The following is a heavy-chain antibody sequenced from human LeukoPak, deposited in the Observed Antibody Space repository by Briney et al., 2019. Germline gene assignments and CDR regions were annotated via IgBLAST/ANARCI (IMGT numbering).Heavy chain of an antibody. V-gene: IGHV4-34*01. D-gene: IGHD2-2*02. CDR1: GGSFSGYY. CDR2: INHSGST. Sequence: SETLSLTCAVYGGSFSGYYWSWIRQPPGKGLEWIGEINHSGSTNYNPSLKSRVTISVDTSKNQFSLKLSSVTAADTAVYYCARIVVVPAAIPGDYYYYGMDVWGQGTTVTVSS. CDR3: ARIVVVPAAIPGDYYYYGMDV. J-gene: IGHJ6*02.